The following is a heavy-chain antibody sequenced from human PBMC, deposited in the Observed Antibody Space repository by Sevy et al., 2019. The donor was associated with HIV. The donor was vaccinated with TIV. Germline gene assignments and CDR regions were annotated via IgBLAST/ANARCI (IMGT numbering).Heavy chain of an antibody. V-gene: IGHV4-4*07. CDR2: IYSSGST. CDR3: AREYTGYPFDI. D-gene: IGHD3-9*01. CDR1: GGSITNYY. Sequence: SETLSLTCTVSGGSITNYYWGWIRQPAGKGLEWIGRIYSSGSTTYNPSFMSRVTMSADTSKNQVSLILSSVTAADTAVYYCAREYTGYPFDIWGQGTMVTVSS. J-gene: IGHJ3*02.